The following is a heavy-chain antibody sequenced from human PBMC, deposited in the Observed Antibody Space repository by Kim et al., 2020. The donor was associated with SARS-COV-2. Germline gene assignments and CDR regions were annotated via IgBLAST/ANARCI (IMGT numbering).Heavy chain of an antibody. CDR3: AKDQDIVVVVAAPSYYYGMDV. D-gene: IGHD2-15*01. Sequence: GGSLRLSCAASGFTFSSYAMHWVRQAPGKGLEWVAVIWYDGSNKYYADSVKGRFTISRDNSKNTLYPQMNSLRAEDTAVYYCAKDQDIVVVVAAPSYYYGMDVWGQGTTVTVSS. CDR1: GFTFSSYA. CDR2: IWYDGSNK. V-gene: IGHV3-33*06. J-gene: IGHJ6*02.